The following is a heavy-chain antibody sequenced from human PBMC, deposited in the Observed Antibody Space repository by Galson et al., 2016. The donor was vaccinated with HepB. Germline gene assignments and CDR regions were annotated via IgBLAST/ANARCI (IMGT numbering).Heavy chain of an antibody. CDR1: GGTFSSYA. V-gene: IGHV1-69*01. Sequence: SCKASGGTFSSYAISWVRQAPGQGLEWMGGIIPISGTANYVQKFQGRVTITADESTSTVYMELSSLRSEDTAVYYCARDSGGAVAGVFDYWGQGTLVTVSS. J-gene: IGHJ4*02. CDR3: ARDSGGAVAGVFDY. CDR2: IIPISGTA. D-gene: IGHD6-19*01.